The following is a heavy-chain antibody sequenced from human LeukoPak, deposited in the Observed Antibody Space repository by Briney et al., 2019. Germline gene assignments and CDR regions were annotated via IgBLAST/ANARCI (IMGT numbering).Heavy chain of an antibody. CDR3: ARVYYSSSYDYWYFDL. CDR1: GDSINSFY. Sequence: PSETLSLTCTVSGDSINSFYWSWIRQPPGKGLEWIGYKDYSGSTNYNRSLKSRVTISVDTSKNQFSLKLSSVTAADTAVYYCARVYYSSSYDYWYFDLWGRGTLVTVSS. V-gene: IGHV4-59*01. D-gene: IGHD6-13*01. J-gene: IGHJ2*01. CDR2: KDYSGST.